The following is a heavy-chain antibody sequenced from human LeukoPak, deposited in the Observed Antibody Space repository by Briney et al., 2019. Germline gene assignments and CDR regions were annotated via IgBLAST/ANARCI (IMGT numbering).Heavy chain of an antibody. Sequence: GGSLRLSCAASGFTFSSYEMNWVRQAPGKGLEWVSYISSSGSTIYYADSVKGRLTISRDNAKNSLYLQMNSLRAEDTAVYYCASIAAAGTFDYWGQGTLATVSS. D-gene: IGHD6-13*01. V-gene: IGHV3-48*03. CDR1: GFTFSSYE. CDR3: ASIAAAGTFDY. CDR2: ISSSGSTI. J-gene: IGHJ4*02.